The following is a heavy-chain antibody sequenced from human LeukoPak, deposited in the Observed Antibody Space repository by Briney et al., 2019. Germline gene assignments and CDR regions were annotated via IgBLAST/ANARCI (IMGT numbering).Heavy chain of an antibody. CDR2: ISYSGNT. V-gene: IGHV4-31*03. J-gene: IGHJ3*01. D-gene: IGHD2-21*02. CDR1: GDSISSDGYS. CDR3: ARDLLRTASPDAFDF. Sequence: SQTLSLTCTVSGDSISSDGYSWTWIRQPPGKGLEWIGHISYSGNTYYNPSLKSRVTLSVDASKNQFSLNLTSVTAADTAIYYCARDLLRTASPDAFDFWGQGTMVTVSS.